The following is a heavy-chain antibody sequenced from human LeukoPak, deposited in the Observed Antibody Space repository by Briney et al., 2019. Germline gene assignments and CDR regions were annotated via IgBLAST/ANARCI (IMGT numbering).Heavy chain of an antibody. CDR3: ARVPPYYYDSKRLDY. V-gene: IGHV1-2*02. D-gene: IGHD3-22*01. CDR2: INPNSGGT. CDR1: GYTFTGYY. Sequence: ASVKVSCKASGYTFTGYYIHWVRQAPGQGLEWMGWINPNSGGTNYAQKFQGRVTMTRDTSISTAYMELSRLRSDDTAVYYCARVPPYYYDSKRLDYWGQGTLVTVSS. J-gene: IGHJ4*02.